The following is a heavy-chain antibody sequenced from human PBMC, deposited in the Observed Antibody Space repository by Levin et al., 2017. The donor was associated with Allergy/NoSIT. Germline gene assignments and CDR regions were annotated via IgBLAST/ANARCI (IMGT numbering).Heavy chain of an antibody. CDR2: IRNKAHGGTT. V-gene: IGHV3-49*04. CDR1: GFTFGDYA. J-gene: IGHJ4*02. D-gene: IGHD3-16*02. CDR3: ARGGPPNYDYNWGSYRDGYFDY. Sequence: GESLKISCTGSGFTFGDYAMSWVRQAPGKGLEWVGFIRNKAHGGTTEYAASVKGRLTISRDDSKSLAYLQMNSLKTEDTAVYFCARGGPPNYDYNWGSYRDGYFDYWGQGTLVTVSS.